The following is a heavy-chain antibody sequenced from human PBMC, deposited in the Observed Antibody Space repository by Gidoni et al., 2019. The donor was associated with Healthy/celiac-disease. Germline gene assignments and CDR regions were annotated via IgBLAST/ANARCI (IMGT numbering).Heavy chain of an antibody. CDR3: ASRKVWFGELSYYYYYYGMDV. CDR1: GFTFSSYW. CDR2: IKQDGSEK. J-gene: IGHJ6*02. Sequence: EVQLVESGGGLVQPGGSLRLSCAASGFTFSSYWMSWVRQAPGKGLEWVANIKQDGSEKYYGDSVKGRFTISRDNAKNSLYLQMNSLRAEDTAVYYGASRKVWFGELSYYYYYYGMDVWGQGTTVTVSS. V-gene: IGHV3-7*02. D-gene: IGHD3-10*01.